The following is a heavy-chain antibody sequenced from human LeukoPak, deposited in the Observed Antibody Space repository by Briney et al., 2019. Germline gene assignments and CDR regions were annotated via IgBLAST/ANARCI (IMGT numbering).Heavy chain of an antibody. CDR2: ITDNGLRT. Sequence: PGGSLRLSCSASGFTFSNYNILWVRQAPGKGPEYVSAITDNGLRTYYVDSVRGRFTISRDNSKNTVYLQMSSLRPEDTAVYYCEAGHFDYWGQGTLVTVSS. CDR3: EAGHFDY. CDR1: GFTFSNYN. J-gene: IGHJ4*02. V-gene: IGHV3-64*03. D-gene: IGHD6-19*01.